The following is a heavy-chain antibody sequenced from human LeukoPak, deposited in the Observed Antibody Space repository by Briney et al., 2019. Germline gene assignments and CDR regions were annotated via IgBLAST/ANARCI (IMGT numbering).Heavy chain of an antibody. CDR2: IYHSGST. V-gene: IGHV4-61*08. D-gene: IGHD6-13*01. Sequence: SETLSLTCTVSGGSISSGGYYWSWIRQPPGKGLEWIGYIYHSGSTNYNPSLKSRVTISVDTSKNQFSLKLSSVTAADTAVYYCAREGYSNWFDPWGQGTLVTVSS. J-gene: IGHJ5*02. CDR3: AREGYSNWFDP. CDR1: GGSISSGGYY.